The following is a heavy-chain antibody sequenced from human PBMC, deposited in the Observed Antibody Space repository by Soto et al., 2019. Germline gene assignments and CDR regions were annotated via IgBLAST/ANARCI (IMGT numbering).Heavy chain of an antibody. CDR1: GFTFCSYA. CDR2: ISGSGGST. D-gene: IGHD3-3*01. CDR3: AKYRQFLEWLLYMFDY. V-gene: IGHV3-23*01. J-gene: IGHJ4*02. Sequence: GGSPRLSCAACGFTFCSYAMSWVRQEPGKGLEWVSAISGSGGSTYYADSVKGRFTISRDNSKNTLYLQMNSLRAEDTAVYYCAKYRQFLEWLLYMFDYWGQGTLVTVSS.